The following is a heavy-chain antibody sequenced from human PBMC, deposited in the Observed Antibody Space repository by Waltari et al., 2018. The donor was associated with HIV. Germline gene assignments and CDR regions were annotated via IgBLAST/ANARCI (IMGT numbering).Heavy chain of an antibody. V-gene: IGHV4-61*02. CDR3: ARALDYYESGSFPWWFFDL. Sequence: QVQLQESCPGLVRPSQTLSPTCTVPGGSIPSGSYYWPWIRQPAGQGLEWNGRVYTSWNTDYNPSLRSRVTLSVDTSNNQFSLKLSSLTAADTAVYYCARALDYYESGSFPWWFFDLWGRGTLVTVSS. CDR1: GGSIPSGSYY. CDR2: VYTSWNT. D-gene: IGHD3-10*01. J-gene: IGHJ2*01.